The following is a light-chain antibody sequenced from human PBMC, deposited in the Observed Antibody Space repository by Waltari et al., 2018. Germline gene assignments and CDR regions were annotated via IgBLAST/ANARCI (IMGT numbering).Light chain of an antibody. J-gene: IGLJ1*01. CDR3: SSYTSTSSYV. V-gene: IGLV2-14*01. Sequence: QSALTQPASVSGSPGQSINIPCNGTSSDVGCYPFVSCYQQHPGNAPKLIIYDVTERPSGVSHRFSGSKSGNTASLTISGLQAEDEVDYYCSSYTSTSSYVFGAETKVTVL. CDR2: DVT. CDR1: SSDVGCYPF.